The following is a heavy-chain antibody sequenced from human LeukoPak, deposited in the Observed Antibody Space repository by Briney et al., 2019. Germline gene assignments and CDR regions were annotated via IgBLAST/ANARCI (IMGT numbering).Heavy chain of an antibody. V-gene: IGHV3-72*01. CDR2: SRDKTKSYST. CDR1: GFTFSDHY. CDR3: AKDPGHDLSSGWPY. J-gene: IGHJ4*02. Sequence: PGGSLRLSCAVSGFTFSDHYIDWVRQAPGKGLEWVGRSRDKTKSYSTDYAASVKGRFTLSRDDSKNSLYLQLNSLKTEDTAVHYCAKDPGHDLSSGWPYWGQGILVTVSS. D-gene: IGHD6-19*01.